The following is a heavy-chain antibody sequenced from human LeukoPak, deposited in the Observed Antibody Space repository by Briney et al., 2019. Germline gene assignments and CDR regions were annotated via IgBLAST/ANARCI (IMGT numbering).Heavy chain of an antibody. D-gene: IGHD4-17*01. J-gene: IGHJ5*02. CDR3: ARGPRWTTVTTSWFDP. CDR2: IYYSGST. V-gene: IGHV4-39*07. Sequence: SETLSLTCTVSGGSISSTSYYWGWIRQPPGKGLEWIGSIYYSGSTYYNPSLKSRVTISVDTSKNQFSLKLSSVTAADTAVYYCARGPRWTTVTTSWFDPWGQGTLVTVSS. CDR1: GGSISSTSYY.